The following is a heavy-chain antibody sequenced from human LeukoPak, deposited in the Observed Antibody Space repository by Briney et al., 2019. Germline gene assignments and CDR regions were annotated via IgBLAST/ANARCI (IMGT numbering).Heavy chain of an antibody. CDR3: AREWAY. Sequence: SETLSLTCTVSGGSISSYYWSWIRQPPGKGLEWIGYIYYSGSTNYNPSLKSRVTISVDTSENQFSLRLNSVTAADTAVYYCAREWAYWGQGTLVTVSS. J-gene: IGHJ4*02. CDR2: IYYSGST. V-gene: IGHV4-59*12. CDR1: GGSISSYY.